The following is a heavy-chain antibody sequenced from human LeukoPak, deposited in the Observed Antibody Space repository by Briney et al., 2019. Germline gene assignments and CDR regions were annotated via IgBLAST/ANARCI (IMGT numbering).Heavy chain of an antibody. CDR2: TCYDRNNY. V-gene: IGHV3-33*07. CDR3: ARYPPAAFHI. J-gene: IGHJ3*02. CDR1: GFTFSKYG. Sequence: GRSLRLSCAAAGFTFSKYGMDWVRQAGGKGLEWVAVTCYDRNNYFYPASVTGRFTISRDNSQTTLYLQMNSLRAEDTALYYCARYPPAAFHIWGQGTMVTVPS.